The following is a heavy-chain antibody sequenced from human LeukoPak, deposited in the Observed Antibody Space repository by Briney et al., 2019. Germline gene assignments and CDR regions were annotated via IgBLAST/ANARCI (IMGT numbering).Heavy chain of an antibody. J-gene: IGHJ4*02. V-gene: IGHV1-2*02. D-gene: IGHD3-10*01. CDR2: TNPNSGGT. CDR1: GYTFTGYY. Sequence: ASVKVSCKASGYTFTGYYMHWVRQAPGQGLEWMGWTNPNSGGTNYAQKFQGRVTMTRDTSISTAYMELSRLRSDDTAVYYCARLWFGESSKNFFDYWGQGTLVTVSS. CDR3: ARLWFGESSKNFFDY.